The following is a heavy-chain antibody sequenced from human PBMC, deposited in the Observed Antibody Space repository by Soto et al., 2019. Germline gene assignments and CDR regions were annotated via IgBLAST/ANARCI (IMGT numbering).Heavy chain of an antibody. Sequence: GGSLRLSCVASAFSSHHHAIHWVRQGPGKGLEWVSGIHWNNGATGYADSVKGRFTIFKDNVKNSVYLQMNSLRTDDTAFYYCTEDILPGGADVWGQGATVTVSS. V-gene: IGHV3-9*02. J-gene: IGHJ6*02. D-gene: IGHD3-16*01. CDR2: IHWNNGAT. CDR1: AFSSHHHA. CDR3: TEDILPGGADV.